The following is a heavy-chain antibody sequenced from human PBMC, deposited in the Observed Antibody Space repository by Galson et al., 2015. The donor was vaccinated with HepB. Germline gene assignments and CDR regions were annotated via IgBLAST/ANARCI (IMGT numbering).Heavy chain of an antibody. D-gene: IGHD6-13*01. V-gene: IGHV4-30-2*01. J-gene: IGHJ4*02. CDR1: GGSITSGAYS. Sequence: TLSLTCAVSGGSITSGAYSWSWIRQPPGRGLEWIGNIYHSGTTHYNPSLKSRVSMSVDRSKNQFSLKLTSVTAADTAVYYCARDPVVGTATAPGGGFDYWGQGTLVTVSS. CDR3: ARDPVVGTATAPGGGFDY. CDR2: IYHSGTT.